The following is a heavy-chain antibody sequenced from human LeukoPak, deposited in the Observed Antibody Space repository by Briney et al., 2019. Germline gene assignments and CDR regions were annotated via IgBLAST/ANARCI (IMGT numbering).Heavy chain of an antibody. J-gene: IGHJ4*02. CDR2: VSAYNGNT. Sequence: ASVKVSCMTSGYTFISYGISWVRQAPGQGLEWMGWVSAYNGNTNYAQKLQGRVTMTTDTSTTTAYMELGSLRSDDTAVYYCARVDSSGLEFDYWGQGTLVTVSS. CDR3: ARVDSSGLEFDY. V-gene: IGHV1-18*01. CDR1: GYTFISYG. D-gene: IGHD6-19*01.